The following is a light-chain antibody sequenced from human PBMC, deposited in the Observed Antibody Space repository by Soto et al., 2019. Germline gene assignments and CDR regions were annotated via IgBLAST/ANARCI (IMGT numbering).Light chain of an antibody. CDR3: SSYTSTSIPWV. J-gene: IGLJ3*02. CDR2: EVS. CDR1: SSDVGAYKF. V-gene: IGLV2-14*01. Sequence: QSALTQPASVSGSPGQSITIFCSGTSSDVGAYKFVSWYRHHPGKAPQVMIYEVSNRPSGVSNRFSGSKSGNTASLTISGLQPEDEGDYYCSSYTSTSIPWVFGGGTKVTVL.